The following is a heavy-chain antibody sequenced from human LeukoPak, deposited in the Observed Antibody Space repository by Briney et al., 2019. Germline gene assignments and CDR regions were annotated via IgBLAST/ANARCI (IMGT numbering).Heavy chain of an antibody. J-gene: IGHJ4*02. CDR3: ARDETAVAGTSDY. Sequence: SGGSLRLSCAASGFTVSSNYMSWVRQAPGKGLEWVSVIYSGGSTYYADSVKGRFTISRDNAKNSLYLQMNSLRAEDTAVYYCARDETAVAGTSDYWGQGTLVTVSS. CDR1: GFTVSSNY. D-gene: IGHD6-19*01. V-gene: IGHV3-53*01. CDR2: IYSGGST.